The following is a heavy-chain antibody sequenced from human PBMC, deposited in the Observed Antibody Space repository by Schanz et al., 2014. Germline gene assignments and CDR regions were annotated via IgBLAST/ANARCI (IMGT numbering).Heavy chain of an antibody. Sequence: EVRLVESGGGLVKPGGSLRLSCAASGFSFSTYGMTWVRQAPGKGLEWVSSIVGGGGRTYYADSVKGRFTISRDNSKNTLYLQMNSLRAEDTAVYYCAKDHAGSDILTALGNWGQGTLVTVSS. CDR2: IVGGGGRT. V-gene: IGHV3-23*04. J-gene: IGHJ4*02. D-gene: IGHD3-9*01. CDR3: AKDHAGSDILTALGN. CDR1: GFSFSTYG.